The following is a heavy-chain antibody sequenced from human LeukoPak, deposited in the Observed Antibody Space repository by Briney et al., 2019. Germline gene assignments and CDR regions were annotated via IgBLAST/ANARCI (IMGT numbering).Heavy chain of an antibody. CDR3: ARDPRTVRI. J-gene: IGHJ4*02. CDR1: GFTFRDNY. V-gene: IGHV3-11*04. D-gene: IGHD1-1*01. CDR2: ISGNGGVI. Sequence: GGSLRLSCAASGFTFRDNYMIWVRQAPGKGLEWLSYISGNGGVIQYADSVKGRFTISRDNAKNLLYLQMDSLRVEDTAIYYCARDPRTVRIWGQGTLVTVSS.